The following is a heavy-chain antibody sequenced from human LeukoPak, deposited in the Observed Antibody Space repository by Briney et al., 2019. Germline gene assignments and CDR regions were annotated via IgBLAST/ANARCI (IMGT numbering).Heavy chain of an antibody. Sequence: GSLRLSCAASGFTVSSNYMSWVRQAPGKGLEWVSVIYSGGSTYYADSVKGRFTISRDNSKNTLYLQMNSLRAEDTAVYYCAKDGSPYYCSSTSCLFDYWGQGTLVTVSS. D-gene: IGHD2-2*01. CDR1: GFTVSSNY. J-gene: IGHJ4*02. CDR2: IYSGGST. CDR3: AKDGSPYYCSSTSCLFDY. V-gene: IGHV3-66*01.